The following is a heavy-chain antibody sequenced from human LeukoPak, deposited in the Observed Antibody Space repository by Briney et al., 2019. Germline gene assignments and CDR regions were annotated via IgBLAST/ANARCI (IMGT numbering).Heavy chain of an antibody. Sequence: VKPSETLSLTCTVSGGSISGYYWSWTRQPAGKGLEWIGRIYSSGSTNYDPSLTSRVTMSVDTSKNQFSLKLSSVTAADTAVYYCARDGYGSGSPYAFDVWGQGTMVTVSS. J-gene: IGHJ3*01. CDR2: IYSSGST. V-gene: IGHV4-4*07. CDR3: ARDGYGSGSPYAFDV. D-gene: IGHD3-10*01. CDR1: GGSISGYY.